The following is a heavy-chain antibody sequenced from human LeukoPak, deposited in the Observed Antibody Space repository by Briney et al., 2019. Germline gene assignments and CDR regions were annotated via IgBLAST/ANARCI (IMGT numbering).Heavy chain of an antibody. Sequence: GGSLRLSCAASGFTFSSYAMSWVRQAPGKGLEWVSAISGSGGSTYYADSVGGRFTMSRDNSKNTVYLQMNSLRVDDTAVYYCARRDIVVVVSASDYWGQGTLVTVSS. D-gene: IGHD2-15*01. J-gene: IGHJ4*02. CDR2: ISGSGGST. CDR1: GFTFSSYA. CDR3: ARRDIVVVVSASDY. V-gene: IGHV3-23*01.